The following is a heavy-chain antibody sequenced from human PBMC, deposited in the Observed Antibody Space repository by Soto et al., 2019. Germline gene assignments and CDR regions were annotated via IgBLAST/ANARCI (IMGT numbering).Heavy chain of an antibody. CDR3: ASEVRYSSSWYRVYYFDY. CDR1: GDSVSSNSAA. J-gene: IGHJ4*02. Sequence: PSQTLSLTCAISGDSVSSNSAAWNWIRQSPSRGLEWLGRTYYRSKWYNDYAVSVKSRITINPDTSKNQFSLQLNSVTPEDTAVYYCASEVRYSSSWYRVYYFDYWGQGTLVTVSS. D-gene: IGHD6-13*01. V-gene: IGHV6-1*01. CDR2: TYYRSKWYN.